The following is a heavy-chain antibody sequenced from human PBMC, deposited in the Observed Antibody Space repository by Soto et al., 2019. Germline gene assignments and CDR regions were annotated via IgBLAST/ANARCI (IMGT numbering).Heavy chain of an antibody. CDR1: GYIFSRND. CDR3: ARAAGMVALDY. D-gene: IGHD5-18*01. CDR2: MNAGNGNT. J-gene: IGHJ4*02. V-gene: IGHV1-3*05. Sequence: QVQLVQSGAEEKKPGASVKVSCKASGYIFSRNDIHWVRQAPGQRLEWMGWMNAGNGNTRYSREFQARVTFTRDTAASTGYRERGSLRAEDTGVYYCARAAGMVALDYWGQGTLVTVSS.